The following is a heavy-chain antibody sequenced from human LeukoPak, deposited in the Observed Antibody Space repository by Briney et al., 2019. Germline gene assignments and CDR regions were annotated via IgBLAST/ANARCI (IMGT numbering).Heavy chain of an antibody. J-gene: IGHJ4*02. D-gene: IGHD6-19*01. CDR2: ISSSSRHI. CDR1: GFTLSSYS. Sequence: GGSLRLSCAASGFTLSSYSMNWVRQAPGKGLEWVSSISSSSRHIYYGDSVKRRFTISRDNSKNTLYLQMTSLGAEDTALYYCAKDTASKYSSGWYFPDYWGQGTLVTVSS. V-gene: IGHV3-21*04. CDR3: AKDTASKYSSGWYFPDY.